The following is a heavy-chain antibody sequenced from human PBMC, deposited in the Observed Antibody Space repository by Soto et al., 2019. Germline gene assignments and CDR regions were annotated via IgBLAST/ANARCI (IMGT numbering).Heavy chain of an antibody. CDR1: GFSVSGNS. CDR2: MYVDGST. Sequence: EVQLVASGGDLIQPGGSLRLSCGVSGFSVSGNSLSWVRQAPGKGLEWVSYMYVDGSTYYADSVRGRFTLSRDNSKNTWYLQMNNLRCEDTSVYYCARDGGSHTAVDGTQYYGMDVWGQGTTVTVSS. V-gene: IGHV3-53*01. J-gene: IGHJ6*02. D-gene: IGHD6-19*01. CDR3: ARDGGSHTAVDGTQYYGMDV.